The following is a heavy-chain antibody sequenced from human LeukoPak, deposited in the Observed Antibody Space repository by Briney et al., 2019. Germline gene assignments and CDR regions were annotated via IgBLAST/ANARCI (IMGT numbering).Heavy chain of an antibody. V-gene: IGHV4-4*07. CDR3: ARQSGGNYVYFDY. D-gene: IGHD2-15*01. CDR1: GGSISTYY. CDR2: ISTTENT. J-gene: IGHJ4*02. Sequence: SETLSLTCTVSGGSISTYYWSWIRQPAGKGLEWIGRISTTENTNYNPSLKSRVTISVDKSKNQFSLKLSSVTAADTAVYYCARQSGGNYVYFDYWGQGAQVTVSS.